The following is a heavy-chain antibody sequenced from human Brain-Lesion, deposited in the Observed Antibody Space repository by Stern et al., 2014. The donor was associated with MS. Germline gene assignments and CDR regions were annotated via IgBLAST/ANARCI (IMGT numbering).Heavy chain of an antibody. CDR1: GGTFSKYT. CDR2: ITPLFATT. V-gene: IGHV1-69*01. Sequence: QVQLVESGAAVKKPGSSVKVSCKASGGTFSKYTISWVRQAPGQGLEWMGGITPLFATTNYAQKFLGRVTITADESTTTVYMDLRSLRSEDTAVYYCAREWGYDTNHYYYAYWGRGTQVTVSS. D-gene: IGHD3-22*01. J-gene: IGHJ4*02. CDR3: AREWGYDTNHYYYAY.